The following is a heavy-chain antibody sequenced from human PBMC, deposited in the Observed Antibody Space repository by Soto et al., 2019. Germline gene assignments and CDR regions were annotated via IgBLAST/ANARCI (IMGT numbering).Heavy chain of an antibody. J-gene: IGHJ4*02. CDR1: GYSFSDYG. CDR2: ISGHSGNT. V-gene: IGHV1-18*01. CDR3: ARERGPQCGDFRGYARGNFDF. Sequence: QVQLVQSGAEVKEPGASVKVSCKASGYSFSDYGISWVRQAPGQGLEWMGWISGHSGNTNYAQKFQGRVTMTTDTSTSTVYMEVRSLRSDDTALYYCARERGPQCGDFRGYARGNFDFWGQGTLVTVAS. D-gene: IGHD2-21*01.